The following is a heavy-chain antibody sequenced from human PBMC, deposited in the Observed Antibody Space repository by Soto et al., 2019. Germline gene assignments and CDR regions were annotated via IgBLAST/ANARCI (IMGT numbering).Heavy chain of an antibody. CDR1: GYTFTSYY. D-gene: IGHD3-3*01. J-gene: IGHJ4*02. CDR3: ARAFGRNYDFWSGYYGVGYFDY. V-gene: IGHV1-46*01. Sequence: ASVKVSCKASGYTFTSYYMHWVRQAPGQGLEWMGIINPSGGSTSYAQKFQGRVTMTRDTSTSTVYMELSSLRSEDTAVYYCARAFGRNYDFWSGYYGVGYFDYWGQGTLVPVSS. CDR2: INPSGGST.